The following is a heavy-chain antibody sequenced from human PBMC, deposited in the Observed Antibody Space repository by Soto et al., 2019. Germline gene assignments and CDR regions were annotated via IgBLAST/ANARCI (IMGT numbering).Heavy chain of an antibody. D-gene: IGHD2-15*01. V-gene: IGHV4-59*05. CDR2: IYYSGST. CDR1: GGSISSYS. Sequence: SETLSLTCTVSGGSISSYSWSWIRQPPGKGLEWIGSIYYSGSTYYNPSLKSRVTISVDTSKNQFSLKLSSVTAADTAVYYCARPSPRYCSGGSCLEFPDAFDIWGQGTMVTVS. J-gene: IGHJ3*02. CDR3: ARPSPRYCSGGSCLEFPDAFDI.